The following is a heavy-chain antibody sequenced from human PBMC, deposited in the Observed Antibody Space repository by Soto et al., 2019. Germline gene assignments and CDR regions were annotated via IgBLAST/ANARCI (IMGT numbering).Heavy chain of an antibody. D-gene: IGHD3-3*01. V-gene: IGHV1-58*01. CDR2: IVVGSGNT. CDR1: GFTFTSSA. CDR3: AAAERFYDFWTLDY. Sequence: SLKVSCKASGFTFTSSAVQWVRQARGQRLEWIGWIVVGSGNTNYAQKFQERVTITRDMSTSTAYMELSSLRSEDTAVYYCAAAERFYDFWTLDYWGQGTLVTVSS. J-gene: IGHJ4*02.